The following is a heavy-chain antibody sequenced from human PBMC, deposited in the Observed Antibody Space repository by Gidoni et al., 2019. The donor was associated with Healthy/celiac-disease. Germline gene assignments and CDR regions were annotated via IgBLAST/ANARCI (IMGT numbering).Heavy chain of an antibody. V-gene: IGHV4-39*01. D-gene: IGHD1-26*01. CDR1: GGSSSSSSYY. CDR3: ARRIVGFDY. J-gene: IGHJ4*02. Sequence: QLQLQASGPGLVKPSETLSLTCTVSGGSSSSSSYYWGWLRQPPGKGLEWIGSIYCSGSTYYNPSLKSRVTISVDTSKNQFSLKLSSVTAADTAVYYCARRIVGFDYWGQGTLVTVSS. CDR2: IYCSGST.